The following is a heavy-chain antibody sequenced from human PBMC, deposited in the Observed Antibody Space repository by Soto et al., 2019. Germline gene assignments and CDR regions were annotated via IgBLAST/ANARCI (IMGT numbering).Heavy chain of an antibody. CDR2: ISSSSSYI. J-gene: IGHJ4*02. CDR1: GFTFSSYS. Sequence: EVQLVESGGGLVKPGGSLRLSCAASGFTFSSYSMNWVRQAPGKGLEWVSSISSSSSYIYYEDSVKGRFTISRDNAKNSLYLQMNSLRAEDTAVYYCAKREYSGQNDYWGQGILVTVSS. D-gene: IGHD5-12*01. V-gene: IGHV3-21*01. CDR3: AKREYSGQNDY.